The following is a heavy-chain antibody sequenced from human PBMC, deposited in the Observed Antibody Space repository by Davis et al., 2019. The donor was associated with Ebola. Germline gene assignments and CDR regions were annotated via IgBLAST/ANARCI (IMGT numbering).Heavy chain of an antibody. Sequence: PGGSLRLSCVASGFTFDDYAMHWVRQAPGKGLEWVSHISGDGSSTSYADSVTGRFTFSRDNSNNSLYLQMNSLRSEDTAFYYCAKSRGYADPYFDSWGQGTLVTVSS. D-gene: IGHD1-1*01. CDR3: AKSRGYADPYFDS. CDR1: GFTFDDYA. J-gene: IGHJ4*02. CDR2: ISGDGSST. V-gene: IGHV3-43*02.